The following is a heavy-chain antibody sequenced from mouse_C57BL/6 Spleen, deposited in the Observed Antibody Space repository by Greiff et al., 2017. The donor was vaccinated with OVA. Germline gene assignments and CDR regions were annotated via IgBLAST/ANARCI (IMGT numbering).Heavy chain of an antibody. Sequence: DVKLVESGGDLVKPGGSLKLSCAASGFTFSSYGMSWVRQTPDKRLEWVATISSGGSYTYYPDSVKGRFTISRDNAKNTLYLQMSSLKSEDTAMYYCASPNWGAMDYWGQGTSVTVSS. J-gene: IGHJ4*01. CDR2: ISSGGSYT. CDR3: ASPNWGAMDY. CDR1: GFTFSSYG. D-gene: IGHD4-1*01. V-gene: IGHV5-6*02.